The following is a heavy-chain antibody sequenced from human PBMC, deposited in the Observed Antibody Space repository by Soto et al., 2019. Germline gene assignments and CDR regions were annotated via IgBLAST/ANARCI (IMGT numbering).Heavy chain of an antibody. Sequence: SETLSLTCTVSGGSISSGGYYWSWIRQHPGKGQEWIGYIYYSGSTYYNPSLKSRVTISVDTSKTQFSLKLSSVTAADTAVYYCARGGRTYYYGSGSYGGGSLVDPWGQGTLVTVSS. D-gene: IGHD3-10*01. V-gene: IGHV4-31*03. CDR2: IYYSGST. J-gene: IGHJ5*02. CDR1: GGSISSGGYY. CDR3: ARGGRTYYYGSGSYGGGSLVDP.